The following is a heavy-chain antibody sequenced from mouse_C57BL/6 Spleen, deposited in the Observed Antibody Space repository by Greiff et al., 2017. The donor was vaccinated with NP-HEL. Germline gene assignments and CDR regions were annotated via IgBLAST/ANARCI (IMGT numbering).Heavy chain of an antibody. V-gene: IGHV1-15*01. CDR2: IDPETGGT. Sequence: VQLQQPGAELVRPGASVTLSCKASGYTFTDYEMHWVKQTPVHGLEWIGAIDPETGGTAYNQKFKGKAILTADKSSSTAYMELRSLTSEDSAVYYCARWVYCGVLYAMDYWGQGTSVTVSS. CDR1: GYTFTDYE. CDR3: ARWVYCGVLYAMDY. J-gene: IGHJ4*01.